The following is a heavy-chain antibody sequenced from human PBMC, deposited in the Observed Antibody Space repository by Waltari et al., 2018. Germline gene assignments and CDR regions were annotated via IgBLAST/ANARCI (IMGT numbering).Heavy chain of an antibody. CDR2: INPSGGAS. J-gene: IGHJ5*01. CDR1: GYTFTRNY. V-gene: IGHV1-46*01. CDR3: ARDREGYGDPGWFDS. Sequence: QVQLMQSGADVKKPGASVKISCKASGYTFTRNYIHWVRQAPGQGLEWMGVINPSGGASNYAQKFQGRVTMTRVTSTSTVYMELSGLRSEDTAIYYCARDREGYGDPGWFDSWGPGTLVTVSS. D-gene: IGHD4-17*01.